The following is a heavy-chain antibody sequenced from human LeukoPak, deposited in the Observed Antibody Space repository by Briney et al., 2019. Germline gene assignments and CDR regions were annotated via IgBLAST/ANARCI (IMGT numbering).Heavy chain of an antibody. D-gene: IGHD2-15*01. J-gene: IGHJ2*01. CDR2: ISNSAGT. CDR3: AKDRGIPYPYWYFDF. V-gene: IGHV3-23*01. CDR1: GFTFSTYA. Sequence: PGGSLRLSCAASGFTFSTYAMSWVRQAPGKGLEWVSTISNSAGTYYADSVNGRFTISRDNSKNTVYPQMNSLRAEDTALYYCAKDRGIPYPYWYFDFWGRGALVTVSS.